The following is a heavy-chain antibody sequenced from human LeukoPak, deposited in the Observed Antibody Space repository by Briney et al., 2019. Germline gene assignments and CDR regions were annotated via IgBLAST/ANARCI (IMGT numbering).Heavy chain of an antibody. CDR1: GYTFTSYG. CDR3: ARGRSTVTYARY. V-gene: IGHV1-18*01. J-gene: IGHJ4*02. D-gene: IGHD4-17*01. Sequence: ASVKVSCKASGYTFTSYGISWVRQAPGQGLELMGWISAYNGNTNCAQKLQGRVTMTTDTSTSTAYMGLRSLSSDDTAVYYCARGRSTVTYARYWGQGTLVTVSS. CDR2: ISAYNGNT.